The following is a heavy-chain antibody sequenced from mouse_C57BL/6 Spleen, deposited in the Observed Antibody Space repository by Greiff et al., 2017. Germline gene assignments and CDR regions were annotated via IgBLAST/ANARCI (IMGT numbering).Heavy chain of an antibody. V-gene: IGHV1-55*01. Sequence: QVQLKQPGAELVKPGASVKMSCKASGYTFTSYWITWVKQRPGQGLEWIGDIYPGSGSTNYNEKFKSKATLTVDTSSSTAYMQLSSLTSEDSVVYYCARWGITTVVAKGYFDYWGQGTTLTVSS. CDR2: IYPGSGST. CDR3: ARWGITTVVAKGYFDY. D-gene: IGHD1-1*01. CDR1: GYTFTSYW. J-gene: IGHJ2*01.